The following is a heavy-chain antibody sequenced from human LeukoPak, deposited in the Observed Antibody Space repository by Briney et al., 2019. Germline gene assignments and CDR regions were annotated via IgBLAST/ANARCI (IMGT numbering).Heavy chain of an antibody. CDR3: ARALPHMDV. J-gene: IGHJ6*02. Sequence: SETLFLTCGVSGGSISCGVYAWSWIRQPPGKGLEWIGYIYHSGSTYYNPSLKSRVTISVDRSKNQFSLKLSSVTAADTAVYYCARALPHMDVWGQGTTVTVSS. CDR1: GGSISCGVYA. CDR2: IYHSGST. V-gene: IGHV4-30-2*01.